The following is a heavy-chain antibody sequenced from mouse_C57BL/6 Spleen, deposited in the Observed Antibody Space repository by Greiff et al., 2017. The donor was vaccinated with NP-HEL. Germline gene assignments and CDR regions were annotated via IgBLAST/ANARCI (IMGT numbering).Heavy chain of an antibody. Sequence: EVMLVESGGGLVQPGGSLSLSCAASGFTFTDYYMSWVRQPPGKALEWLGFIRNKANGYTTEYSASGKGRFTISRDNSQSFLYLQMNALRAEDSATYYCERLYGNYGYFDVWGTRTTVTVAS. CDR1: GFTFTDYY. D-gene: IGHD2-1*01. CDR2: IRNKANGYTT. V-gene: IGHV7-3*01. CDR3: ERLYGNYGYFDV. J-gene: IGHJ1*03.